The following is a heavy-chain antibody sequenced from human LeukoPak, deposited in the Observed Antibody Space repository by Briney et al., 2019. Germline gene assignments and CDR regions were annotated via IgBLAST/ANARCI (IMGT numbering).Heavy chain of an antibody. CDR3: ARGGTYYYDSSGSPHYFDY. D-gene: IGHD3-22*01. Sequence: SVKVSCKASGGTFSSYAISWVRQAPGQGLEWMGRIIPILGIANYAQKFQGRVTITADKSTSTAYIELSSLRSEDTAVYYCARGGTYYYDSSGSPHYFDYWGQGTLVTVSS. CDR2: IIPILGIA. V-gene: IGHV1-69*04. CDR1: GGTFSSYA. J-gene: IGHJ4*02.